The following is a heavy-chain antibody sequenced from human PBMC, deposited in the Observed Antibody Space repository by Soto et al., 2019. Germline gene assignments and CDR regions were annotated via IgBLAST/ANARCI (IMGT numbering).Heavy chain of an antibody. J-gene: IGHJ3*02. CDR2: IYYSGST. V-gene: IGHV4-39*01. D-gene: IGHD3-22*01. CDR3: ARTETYYYDSSGYDAFDI. CDR1: GGSISSSSYY. Sequence: SETLSLTCTVSGGSISSSSYYWGWIRQPPGKGLEWIGSIYYSGSTYYNPSLKSRVTISVDTSKNQFSLKLSSVTAADTAVYYCARTETYYYDSSGYDAFDIWGQGTPVTVSS.